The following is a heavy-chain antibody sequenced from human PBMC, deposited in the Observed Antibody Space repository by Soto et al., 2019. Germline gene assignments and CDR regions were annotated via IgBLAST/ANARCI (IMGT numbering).Heavy chain of an antibody. CDR2: FYDTGST. CDR1: GGSVSSGGYF. D-gene: IGHD3-10*01. CDR3: ARGRVPGGY. V-gene: IGHV4-61*08. J-gene: IGHJ4*02. Sequence: SETLSLTCTVSGGSVSSGGYFWSWIRQPPGKGLEWIGCFYDTGSTNYNPSLKSRVTISADPSKNQFALKLRSVTAADTAMYYCARGRVPGGYWGQGTLVTVSS.